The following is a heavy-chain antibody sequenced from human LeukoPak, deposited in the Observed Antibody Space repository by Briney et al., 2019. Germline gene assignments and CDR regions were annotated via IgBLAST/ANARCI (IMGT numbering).Heavy chain of an antibody. CDR3: ARGGAARPDF. Sequence: PGRSLRLSCAASGFTFSNYGMHWVRQAPGKGLEWVAVISYDGSNKYYADSVKGRFTISRDNAKNSLYPQMNSLRVEDTAVYYCARGGAARPDFWGQGTLVTVSS. CDR2: ISYDGSNK. CDR1: GFTFSNYG. V-gene: IGHV3-30*03. D-gene: IGHD6-6*01. J-gene: IGHJ4*02.